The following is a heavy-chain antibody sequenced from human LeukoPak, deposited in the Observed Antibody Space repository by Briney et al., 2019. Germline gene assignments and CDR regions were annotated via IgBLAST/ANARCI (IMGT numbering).Heavy chain of an antibody. V-gene: IGHV3-30*01. CDR3: ARDSSGWYHWDY. Sequence: PGGSLRLSCAASGFTFSSYAMHWVRQAPGKGLEWVAVISYDGSNKYYADSVKGRFTISRDNSKNTLYLQMNSLGAEDTAVYYCARDSSGWYHWDYWGQGTLVTVSS. D-gene: IGHD6-19*01. J-gene: IGHJ4*02. CDR1: GFTFSSYA. CDR2: ISYDGSNK.